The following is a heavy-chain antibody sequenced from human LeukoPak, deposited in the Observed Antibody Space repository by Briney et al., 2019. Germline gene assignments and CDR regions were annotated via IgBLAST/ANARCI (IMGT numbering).Heavy chain of an antibody. J-gene: IGHJ3*02. D-gene: IGHD4-23*01. CDR1: GGSISSYY. CDR3: ARGGGNSWHAFDI. V-gene: IGHV4-59*01. CDR2: IYYSGST. Sequence: SETLSLTCTVSGGSISSYYWSWIRQPPGKGLEWIGYIYYSGSTNYNPSLKRRVTISVDTSKNQFSLKLSSVTAADTAVYYCARGGGNSWHAFDIWGQGTMVTVSS.